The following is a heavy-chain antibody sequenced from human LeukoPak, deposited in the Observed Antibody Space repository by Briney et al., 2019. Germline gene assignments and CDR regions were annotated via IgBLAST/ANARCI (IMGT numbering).Heavy chain of an antibody. V-gene: IGHV3-30*03. CDR2: IPSHGSYQ. CDR1: GFTFSSSG. J-gene: IGHJ6*02. CDR3: ATARVDYGMPV. D-gene: IGHD3-10*01. Sequence: PGRSLRLSCAAPGFTFSSSGMHWVRQAPGKGLEWVAVIPSHGSYQYYADSVKGRFTISRDNSKNTLYLQMSSLRVEDTAVYHCATARVDYGMPVWGQGTTVTVSS.